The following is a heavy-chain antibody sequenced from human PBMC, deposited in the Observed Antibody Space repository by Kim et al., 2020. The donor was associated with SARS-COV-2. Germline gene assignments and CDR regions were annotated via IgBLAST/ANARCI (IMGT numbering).Heavy chain of an antibody. V-gene: IGHV3-9*01. J-gene: IGHJ4*02. CDR2: ISWNSGSI. CDR1: GFTFDDYA. Sequence: GGSLRLSCAASGFTFDDYAMHWVRQAPGKGLEWVSGISWNSGSIGYADSVKGRFTISRDNAKNSLYLQMNSLRAEDTALYYCAKVGNELRTRDRPGWGQGTLVTVSS. D-gene: IGHD1-7*01. CDR3: AKVGNELRTRDRPG.